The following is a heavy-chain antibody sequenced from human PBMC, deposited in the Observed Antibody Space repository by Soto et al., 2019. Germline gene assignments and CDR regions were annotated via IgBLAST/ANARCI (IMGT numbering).Heavy chain of an antibody. CDR2: INAGNGNT. J-gene: IGHJ4*02. CDR1: GYTFTSYA. Sequence: ASVKVSCKASGYTFTSYAMHWVRQAPGQRLEWMGWINAGNGNTKYSQKFQGRVTITRDTSASTAYMELSSLRSEDTAVYYCARAGSGGDYGVYWGQGTLVTVSS. V-gene: IGHV1-3*01. CDR3: ARAGSGGDYGVY. D-gene: IGHD4-17*01.